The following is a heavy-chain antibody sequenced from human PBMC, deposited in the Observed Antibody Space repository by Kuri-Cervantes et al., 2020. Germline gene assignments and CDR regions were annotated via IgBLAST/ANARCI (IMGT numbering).Heavy chain of an antibody. V-gene: IGHV1-8*01. Sequence: ASVKVSCKASGYTFTRYDINWVRQATGQGLEWMGWMNPNSGNTGYAQKFQGWVTMTRDTSISTAYMELSRLRSDDTAVYYCARERPNSGYDYVFDYWGQGTLVTVSS. CDR3: ARERPNSGYDYVFDY. CDR2: MNPNSGNT. J-gene: IGHJ4*02. D-gene: IGHD5-12*01. CDR1: GYTFTRYD.